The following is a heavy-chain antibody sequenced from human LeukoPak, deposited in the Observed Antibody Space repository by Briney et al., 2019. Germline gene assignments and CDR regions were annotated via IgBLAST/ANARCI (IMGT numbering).Heavy chain of an antibody. Sequence: GGSLRLSCAASRFTVNTYCMHWVRQAPGKGLVWVSRIDSDGKSTAYADSVKGRFTISRDNGKNTLYLQMNSLRADDTAVYYCASEGTTGTTWGPDYWGQGTLVTVSS. CDR3: ASEGTTGTTWGPDY. J-gene: IGHJ4*02. CDR2: IDSDGKST. V-gene: IGHV3-74*01. D-gene: IGHD1-1*01. CDR1: RFTVNTYC.